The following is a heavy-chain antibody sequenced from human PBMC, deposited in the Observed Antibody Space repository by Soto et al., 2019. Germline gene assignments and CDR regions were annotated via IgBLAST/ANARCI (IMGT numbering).Heavy chain of an antibody. CDR2: IRTKANNYAT. CDR3: IRAAAGLDP. D-gene: IGHD6-13*01. V-gene: IGHV3-73*01. Sequence: EVQVVESGGDLVQPGGSLKLSCAASGFTFSGPEMHWVRQASGKGLEWVGHIRTKANNYATAYAASVKGRFTISRDDLKNMAFLEMNSLRTEDTAVYYCIRAAAGLDPWGQGTLVTVSS. CDR1: GFTFSGPE. J-gene: IGHJ5*02.